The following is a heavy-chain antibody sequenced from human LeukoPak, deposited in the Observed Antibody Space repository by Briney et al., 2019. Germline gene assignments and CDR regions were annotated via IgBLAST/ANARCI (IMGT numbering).Heavy chain of an antibody. D-gene: IGHD3-22*01. CDR3: TRDPDTSGYLY. CDR2: IRSKAYGGTT. V-gene: IGHV3-49*04. Sequence: GGSLRLSCAASGFTFSNYALNWVRQPPGKGLEWVGFIRSKAYGGTTDYAASVKGRFTVSRDDSKNIAYLQMNSLKTEDTAVYYCTRDPDTSGYLYWGQGTLVTVSS. CDR1: GFTFSNYA. J-gene: IGHJ4*02.